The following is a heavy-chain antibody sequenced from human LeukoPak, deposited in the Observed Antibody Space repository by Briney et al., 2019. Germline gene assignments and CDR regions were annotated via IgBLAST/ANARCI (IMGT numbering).Heavy chain of an antibody. D-gene: IGHD2-2*01. Sequence: SVKVSCKASVGTFSSYAISWVRQAPGQGLEWVGGIIPIFGTANYAQKFQGRVTITADESTSTAYMELSSLRSEDTAVYYCARPGIVVVPAPLDYWGQGTLVTVSS. CDR3: ARPGIVVVPAPLDY. CDR2: IIPIFGTA. CDR1: VGTFSSYA. V-gene: IGHV1-69*13. J-gene: IGHJ4*02.